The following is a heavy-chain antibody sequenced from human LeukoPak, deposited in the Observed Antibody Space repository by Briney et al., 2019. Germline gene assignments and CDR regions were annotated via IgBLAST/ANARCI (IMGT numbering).Heavy chain of an antibody. CDR3: ARSGPYYYHYLDV. Sequence: PSETLSLTCTVSGYSISSGYYWGWIRQPPGKGLEWIGSIYHSGSTYYNPSLKSRVTISVDTSKNQFPLKLYSVTAADTAVYFCARSGPYYYHYLDVWGKGTTVTVSS. J-gene: IGHJ6*03. V-gene: IGHV4-38-2*02. CDR2: IYHSGST. CDR1: GYSISSGYY. D-gene: IGHD3-10*01.